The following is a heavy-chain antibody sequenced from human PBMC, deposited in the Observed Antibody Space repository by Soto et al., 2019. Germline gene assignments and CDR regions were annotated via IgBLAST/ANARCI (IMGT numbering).Heavy chain of an antibody. Sequence: GGALRLFCAASGFTFTGYTMNWVRQAPGKGLEWVSSISSSSDYIYYADSMKGRVTISRDNAKNSLFLDMNSLTGEDTAVYYCARERVYATGPLDFWGQGTLVTVSP. CDR1: GFTFTGYT. J-gene: IGHJ4*02. CDR2: ISSSSDYI. D-gene: IGHD6-13*01. CDR3: ARERVYATGPLDF. V-gene: IGHV3-21*06.